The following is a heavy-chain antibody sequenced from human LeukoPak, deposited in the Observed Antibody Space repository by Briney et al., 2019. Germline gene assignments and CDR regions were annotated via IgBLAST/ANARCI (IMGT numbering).Heavy chain of an antibody. J-gene: IGHJ4*02. CDR2: ISGSGGST. Sequence: PGGSLRLSCAASGFSFSDHHMDWVRQAPGKGLEWVSAISGSGGSTYYADSVKGRFTISRDNSKNTLYLQLNSLRAEDTALYFCAKDLVGVAVADYWGQGTLVTVSS. CDR1: GFSFSDHH. D-gene: IGHD2-15*01. V-gene: IGHV3-23*01. CDR3: AKDLVGVAVADY.